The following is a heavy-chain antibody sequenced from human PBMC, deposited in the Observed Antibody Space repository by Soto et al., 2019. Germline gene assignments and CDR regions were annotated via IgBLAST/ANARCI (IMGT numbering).Heavy chain of an antibody. CDR3: ARVYGYGYGHFDF. CDR1: GYIFTKHG. Sequence: QVQLVQSGSEVREPGASVKVSCKTSGYIFTKHGISWVRQAPGQGLEWLGWISAYNGYTNYAENFQGRLTLTTNTSASTAYMELRSLRSDDTAIYYCARVYGYGYGHFDFWGQGTLVTASS. V-gene: IGHV1-18*01. CDR2: ISAYNGYT. J-gene: IGHJ4*02. D-gene: IGHD2-2*03.